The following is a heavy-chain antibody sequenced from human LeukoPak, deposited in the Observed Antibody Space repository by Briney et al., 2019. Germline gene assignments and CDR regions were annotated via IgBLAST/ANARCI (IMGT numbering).Heavy chain of an antibody. V-gene: IGHV3-23*01. CDR1: GFTVSSNY. Sequence: PGGSLRLSCAASGFTVSSNYMSWVRQAPGKGLEWVSAMSGSGSTTYYADSVKGRFTISRDNSRNTLFLQMNSLRVEDTALYYCARDRVGAILYFDYWGQGTLVTVSS. CDR2: MSGSGSTT. D-gene: IGHD1-26*01. J-gene: IGHJ4*02. CDR3: ARDRVGAILYFDY.